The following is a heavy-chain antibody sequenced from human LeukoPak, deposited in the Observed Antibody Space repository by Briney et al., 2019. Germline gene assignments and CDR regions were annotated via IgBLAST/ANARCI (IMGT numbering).Heavy chain of an antibody. Sequence: ASVKVSCKASGYTFTGYYMHWVRQAPGQGLEWMGWINPNSGGTNYAQKFQGRVTMTRDTSISTAYMELSRLRSDDTAVYYRARGYDILTGYYDYWGQGTLVTVSS. CDR2: INPNSGGT. D-gene: IGHD3-9*01. J-gene: IGHJ4*02. CDR1: GYTFTGYY. V-gene: IGHV1-2*02. CDR3: ARGYDILTGYYDY.